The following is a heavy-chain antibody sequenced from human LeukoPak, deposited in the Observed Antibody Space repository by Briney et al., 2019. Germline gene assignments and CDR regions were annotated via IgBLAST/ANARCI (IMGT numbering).Heavy chain of an antibody. CDR3: ARRYGDYRTLYFDY. CDR1: GFTFSSYG. V-gene: IGHV3-33*01. Sequence: PGGSLRLSCAASGFTFSSYGMHWVRQAPGKGLEWVAVIWLDGSNKYYADSVKGRFTISRDNSKNTLYLQMNSLRAEDTAVYYCARRYGDYRTLYFDYWGQGTLVTVSS. J-gene: IGHJ4*02. D-gene: IGHD4-17*01. CDR2: IWLDGSNK.